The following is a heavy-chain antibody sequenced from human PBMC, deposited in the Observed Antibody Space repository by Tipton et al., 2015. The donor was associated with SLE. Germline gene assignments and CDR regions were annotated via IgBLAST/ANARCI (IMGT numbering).Heavy chain of an antibody. J-gene: IGHJ3*02. CDR2: INHSGST. Sequence: TLSLTCAVYGGSFSGYYWAWIRQPPGKGLEWFGEINHSGSTNYNPSLKSRVTISENTPKNQFSLKLSSVPAADTAVYYCAREGFAAVAGTKNGFDIWGQGTMVTVSS. D-gene: IGHD6-19*01. CDR1: GGSFSGYY. CDR3: AREGFAAVAGTKNGFDI. V-gene: IGHV4-34*01.